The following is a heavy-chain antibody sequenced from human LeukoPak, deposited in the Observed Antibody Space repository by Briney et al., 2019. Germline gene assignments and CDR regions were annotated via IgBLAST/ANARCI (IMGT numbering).Heavy chain of an antibody. V-gene: IGHV3-48*03. CDR1: GFTFSSYE. D-gene: IGHD1-26*01. CDR3: ARERLLSGGMDV. CDR2: ISSSGSTI. Sequence: GGSLRLSCAASGFTFSSYEMNWVRQAPGKGLEWVSYISSSGSTIYYADSVKGRFTISRDNAKNSLYLQMSSLRAEDTAVYYCARERLLSGGMDVWGQGTTVTVSS. J-gene: IGHJ6*02.